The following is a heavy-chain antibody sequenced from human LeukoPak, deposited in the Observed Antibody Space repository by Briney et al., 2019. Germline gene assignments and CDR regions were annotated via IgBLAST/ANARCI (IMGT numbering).Heavy chain of an antibody. CDR1: GFTFDDYA. D-gene: IGHD5-24*01. J-gene: IGHJ4*02. V-gene: IGHV3-9*01. CDR3: VKDRGLRNQWLQVTYDS. Sequence: GGSLRLSCAASGFTFDDYAMHWVRQAPGKGLEWVSGISWNSVNIGREDSVKGRFTISRDNAKNSLHLQMNSLRPEDTALYYCVKDRGLRNQWLQVTYDSWGQGTLVTVSS. CDR2: ISWNSVNI.